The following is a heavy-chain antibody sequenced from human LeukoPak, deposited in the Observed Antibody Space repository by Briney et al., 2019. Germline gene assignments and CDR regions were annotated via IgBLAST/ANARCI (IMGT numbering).Heavy chain of an antibody. V-gene: IGHV1-69*04. CDR3: ARSGNDVDLRGY. J-gene: IGHJ4*02. Sequence: ASVKVSCKASGGTFSSYAISWVRQAPGQGLEWMGRIIPILGIANYAQRFQGRVTITADKSTSTAYMELSSLRSEDTAVYYCARSGNDVDLRGYWGQGTLVTVSS. D-gene: IGHD5-12*01. CDR1: GGTFSSYA. CDR2: IIPILGIA.